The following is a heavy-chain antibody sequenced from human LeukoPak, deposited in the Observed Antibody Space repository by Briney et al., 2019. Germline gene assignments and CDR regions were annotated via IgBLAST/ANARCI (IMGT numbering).Heavy chain of an antibody. D-gene: IGHD6-13*01. Sequence: PSETLSLTCTVSGGSINSYYWNWIRQPPGKGLEWIGYIYYSGSTNYNPSLKSRVTISVDTSKNQFSLKLSSVTAADTAVYYCARGLAAAGTSYFDYWGQGTLVTVSS. CDR3: ARGLAAAGTSYFDY. V-gene: IGHV4-59*01. CDR1: GGSINSYY. CDR2: IYYSGST. J-gene: IGHJ4*02.